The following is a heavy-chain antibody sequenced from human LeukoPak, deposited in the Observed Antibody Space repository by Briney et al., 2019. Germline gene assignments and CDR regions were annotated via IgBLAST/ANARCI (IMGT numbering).Heavy chain of an antibody. J-gene: IGHJ4*02. CDR3: ARDPAATPLDY. Sequence: PGGFLRLSCAASGFTFSAYTMSWVRQAPGKGLEWVSSITTSSDYKYYADSLRGRLTISRDNAENSLFLQMNSLRGDDTAVYYCARDPAATPLDYWGQGILVTVSS. CDR2: ITTSSDYK. V-gene: IGHV3-21*01. CDR1: GFTFSAYT. D-gene: IGHD6-13*01.